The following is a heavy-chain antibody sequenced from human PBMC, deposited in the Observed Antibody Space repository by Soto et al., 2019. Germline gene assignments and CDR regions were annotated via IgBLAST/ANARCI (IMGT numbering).Heavy chain of an antibody. CDR2: ISYDGSNK. D-gene: IGHD6-19*01. V-gene: IGHV3-30-3*01. CDR3: ASAGEGYSSGWSHWENWFGP. CDR1: GFTFSSYA. Sequence: QVQLVESGGGVVQPGRSLRLSCAASGFTFSSYAMHWVRQAPGKGLEWVAVISYDGSNKYYADSVKGRFTISRDNSKNTLYLQMNSLRAEDTAVYYCASAGEGYSSGWSHWENWFGPWGQGTLVTVSS. J-gene: IGHJ5*02.